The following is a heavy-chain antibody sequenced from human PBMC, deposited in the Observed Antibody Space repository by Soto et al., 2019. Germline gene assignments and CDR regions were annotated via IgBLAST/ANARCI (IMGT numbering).Heavy chain of an antibody. J-gene: IGHJ4*02. V-gene: IGHV3-66*01. D-gene: IGHD6-13*01. CDR1: GFTVSSYY. CDR2: IYSAGSA. CDR3: ARVPSSSYHYFDY. Sequence: GGSLRLSCAASGFTVSSYYLSWVRQAPGQGLEWVSVIYSAGSADFADSVKGRFTISRDNSKNTLYLQMSSLRAEDPAVYYWARVPSSSYHYFDYWGQGTLVTVSS.